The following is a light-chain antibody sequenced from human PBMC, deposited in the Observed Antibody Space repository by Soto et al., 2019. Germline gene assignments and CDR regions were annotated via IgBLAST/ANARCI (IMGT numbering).Light chain of an antibody. CDR3: SSYAGTNNFCL. V-gene: IGLV2-8*01. Sequence: QSALTQPPAASRSPGQSVTISCTGTSSDVGAYNYVSWYQQHPDKAPKLMIYEVTKRPSGVPDRFSGSKSGNTASLTVSGLQAEDEGDYYCSSYAGTNNFCLFGAGTKVTVL. CDR1: SSDVGAYNY. J-gene: IGLJ1*01. CDR2: EVT.